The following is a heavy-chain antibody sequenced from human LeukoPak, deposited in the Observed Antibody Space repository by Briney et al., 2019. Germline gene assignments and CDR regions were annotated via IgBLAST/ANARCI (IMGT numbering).Heavy chain of an antibody. D-gene: IGHD3-10*01. Sequence: ASVKVSCKASGYTFTVYYMHWVRQAPGQGLEWMGWINSDSGGTNHAQKFHGRVTMTRDTSISTAYMELSRLTFDDTAVYYCARRGYGSGSYEDYWGQGTLVTVSS. CDR2: INSDSGGT. CDR1: GYTFTVYY. CDR3: ARRGYGSGSYEDY. V-gene: IGHV1-2*02. J-gene: IGHJ4*02.